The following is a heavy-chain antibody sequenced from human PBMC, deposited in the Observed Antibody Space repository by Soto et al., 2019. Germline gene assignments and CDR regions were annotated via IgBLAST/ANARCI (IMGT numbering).Heavy chain of an antibody. CDR2: INHSGST. V-gene: IGHV4-34*01. CDR1: GGSFSGYY. J-gene: IGHJ4*02. D-gene: IGHD1-20*01. CDR3: ARGRTLITGTSLDY. Sequence: QVQLQQWGAGLLKPSETLSLTCAVYGGSFSGYYWTWIRQPPGKGLEWIGEINHSGSTNYKPSLRSRVTISVDTSKNQLSLKVNSVTAADTAVYYCARGRTLITGTSLDYWGQGTLVTVS.